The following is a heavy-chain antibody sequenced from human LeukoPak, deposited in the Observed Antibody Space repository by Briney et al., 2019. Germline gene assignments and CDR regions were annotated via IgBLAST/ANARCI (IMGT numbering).Heavy chain of an antibody. CDR3: ARDPAPGISWYFDY. CDR1: GFTVSSKY. CDR2: IESGGST. V-gene: IGHV3-53*05. Sequence: GGSLRLSCAASGFTVSSKYMNWVRQAPGKGLEWVSVIESGGSTYYADSVKGRFTVSRDNSKNTLYLQMNSLRAEDTAVYYCARDPAPGISWYFDYWGQGTLVTVSS. D-gene: IGHD6-13*01. J-gene: IGHJ4*02.